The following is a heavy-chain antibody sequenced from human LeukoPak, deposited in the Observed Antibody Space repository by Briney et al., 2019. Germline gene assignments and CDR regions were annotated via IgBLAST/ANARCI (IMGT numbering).Heavy chain of an antibody. Sequence: GGSLRVSCAASGFTFSSYGMHWVRQAPGKGLEWVAVIRYDGTNKYYADSVKGRFTISRDNSKNTLFLQMNSLRAEDTAVYYCARAAYDSSGYLTLWGQGTLVTVSS. CDR3: ARAAYDSSGYLTL. V-gene: IGHV3-33*01. CDR1: GFTFSSYG. CDR2: IRYDGTNK. J-gene: IGHJ4*02. D-gene: IGHD3-22*01.